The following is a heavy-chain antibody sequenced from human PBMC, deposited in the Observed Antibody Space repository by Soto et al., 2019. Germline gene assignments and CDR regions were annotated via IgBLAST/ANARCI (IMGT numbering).Heavy chain of an antibody. CDR3: ARSGLRWNLYYYYMDV. CDR2: IYPGDSDT. CDR1: GYSFTSYW. D-gene: IGHD4-17*01. V-gene: IGHV5-51*01. J-gene: IGHJ6*03. Sequence: PGESLKISCKGSGYSFTSYWIGWVRQMPGKGLEWMGIIYPGDSDTRYSPSFQGQVTISADKSISTAYLQWGSLKASDTAMYYCARSGLRWNLYYYYMDVWGKGTTVTVSS.